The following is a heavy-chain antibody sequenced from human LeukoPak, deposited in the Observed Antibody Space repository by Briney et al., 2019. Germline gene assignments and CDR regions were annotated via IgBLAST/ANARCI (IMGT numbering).Heavy chain of an antibody. Sequence: PGGSLRLSCAASRFTFSDYYMVWIRQAPGKGLEWVSYISNSGSSTKYADSVKGRFTISRDNAKNSLSLQMNSVRPEDTAVYYCAKDPTTVTYFDYWGQGTVVTVSS. J-gene: IGHJ4*02. V-gene: IGHV3-11*05. CDR2: ISNSGSST. CDR3: AKDPTTVTYFDY. D-gene: IGHD4-17*01. CDR1: RFTFSDYY.